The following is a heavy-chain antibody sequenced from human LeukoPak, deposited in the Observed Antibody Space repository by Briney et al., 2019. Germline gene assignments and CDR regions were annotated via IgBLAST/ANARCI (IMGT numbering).Heavy chain of an antibody. CDR1: EYSFTSYW. J-gene: IGHJ4*03. CDR3: ARGIIVTSGPFDY. CDR2: IYPADSDT. V-gene: IGHV5-51*01. D-gene: IGHD3-22*01. Sequence: GESLKISCKGSEYSFTSYWIGWVRQMPGKGLEWMGIIYPADSDTRYSPSFQGQVTISADKSISTAYLQWNSLKASDTAMYYCARGIIVTSGPFDYWGQGTTVTVSS.